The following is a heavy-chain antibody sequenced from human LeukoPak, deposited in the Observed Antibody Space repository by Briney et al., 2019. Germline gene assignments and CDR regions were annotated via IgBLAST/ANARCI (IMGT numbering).Heavy chain of an antibody. Sequence: GGSLRLSCAASGFTFSSYAMHWVRQAPGKGPEWVAVISYDGSNKYYADSVKGRFTISRDNSKNTLYLQMNSLRAEDTAVYYCARDGGSTYYFDYWGQGTLVTVSS. J-gene: IGHJ4*02. CDR3: ARDGGSTYYFDY. CDR2: ISYDGSNK. CDR1: GFTFSSYA. V-gene: IGHV3-30*04. D-gene: IGHD1-26*01.